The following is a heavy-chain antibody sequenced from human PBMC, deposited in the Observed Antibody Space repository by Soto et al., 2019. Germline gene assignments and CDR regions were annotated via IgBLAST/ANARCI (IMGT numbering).Heavy chain of an antibody. CDR1: GFTFSSYG. Sequence: QVQLVDSGGGVVQPGRSLRLSCAASGFTFSSYGMHWVRQAPGKGLEWVAVISYDGSNKYYADSVKGRFTISRDNSKNTLYLQMNSLRAEDTSVYYCAKDMSGKAAAADYWGQGTLVTVSS. J-gene: IGHJ4*02. V-gene: IGHV3-30*18. D-gene: IGHD6-13*01. CDR2: ISYDGSNK. CDR3: AKDMSGKAAAADY.